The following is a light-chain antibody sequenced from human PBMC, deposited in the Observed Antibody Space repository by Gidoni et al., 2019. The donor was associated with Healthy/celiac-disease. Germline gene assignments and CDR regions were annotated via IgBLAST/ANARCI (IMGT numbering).Light chain of an antibody. V-gene: IGKV4-1*01. J-gene: IGKJ1*01. CDR1: QSVLYSSHNKNY. Sequence: DIVMTQSPDSLAVSLSERATINCKSSQSVLYSSHNKNYLAWYQQKPGQPPKLLIYWASTRESGVPDRFSGSGSGTDFTLTISSLQAEDVAVYYCQQYYSTPVTFXXXTKVEIK. CDR3: QQYYSTPVT. CDR2: WAS.